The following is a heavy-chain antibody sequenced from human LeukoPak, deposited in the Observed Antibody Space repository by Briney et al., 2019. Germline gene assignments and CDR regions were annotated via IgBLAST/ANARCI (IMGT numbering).Heavy chain of an antibody. CDR1: GGSLSRGGYY. J-gene: IGHJ2*01. CDR3: ARDSVLPTGTWYFDL. Sequence: SETLSLTCTLSGGSLSRGGYYWSWIRQHPGNGLEWIGYIYYSGGTYYNPSLKIRVTVSVDTSKNQFSLKLSSVTAADTAVYYCARDSVLPTGTWYFDLWGRGTLVTVSS. CDR2: IYYSGGT. D-gene: IGHD3-10*01. V-gene: IGHV4-31*03.